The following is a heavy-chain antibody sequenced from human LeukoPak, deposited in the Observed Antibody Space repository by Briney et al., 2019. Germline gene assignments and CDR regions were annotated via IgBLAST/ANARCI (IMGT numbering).Heavy chain of an antibody. J-gene: IGHJ3*02. CDR2: IYHSGST. CDR3: ARTSGSSTGVAFDI. V-gene: IGHV4-4*02. D-gene: IGHD1-26*01. CDR1: GGSISSSNW. Sequence: ETLSLTCSVSGGSISSSNWWSWVRQPPGKGLEWIGEIYHSGSTNYNPSLKSRVTISVDKSKNQFSLKLSSVTAADTAVYYCARTSGSSTGVAFDIWGQGTMVTVSS.